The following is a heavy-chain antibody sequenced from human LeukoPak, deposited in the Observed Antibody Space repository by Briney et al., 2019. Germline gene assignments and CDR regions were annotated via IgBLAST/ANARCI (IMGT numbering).Heavy chain of an antibody. CDR2: ISSSSSTI. CDR3: ARGTARHRIAVGGTPSDL. CDR1: GFTFSSYS. V-gene: IGHV3-48*04. J-gene: IGHJ4*02. Sequence: GSPRLSCAASGFTFSSYSMNWVRQAPGKGLEWVSYISSSSSTIYYANSVKGRFTISRDNAKNSLYLQMNSLRAEDTAVYYCARGTARHRIAVGGTPSDLWRQGTLLSVS. D-gene: IGHD6-19*01.